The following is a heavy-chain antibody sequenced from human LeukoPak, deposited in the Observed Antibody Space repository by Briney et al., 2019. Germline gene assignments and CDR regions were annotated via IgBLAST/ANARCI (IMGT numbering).Heavy chain of an antibody. CDR1: GFTFSDYY. CDR2: ISSTGSTM. CDR3: ASPPAGPDAFDI. Sequence: GGSLRLSCAASGFTFSDYYMSWIRQAPGKGLEWVSYISSTGSTMYYADSVKGRFTISRDNAKNSLYLQMNSLRAEDTAVYYCASPPAGPDAFDIWGQGTMVTVSS. D-gene: IGHD6-13*01. J-gene: IGHJ3*02. V-gene: IGHV3-11*04.